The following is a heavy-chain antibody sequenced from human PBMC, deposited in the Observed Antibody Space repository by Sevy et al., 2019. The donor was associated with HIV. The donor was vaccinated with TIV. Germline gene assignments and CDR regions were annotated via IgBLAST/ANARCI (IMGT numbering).Heavy chain of an antibody. CDR2: IKSKTDGGTT. CDR1: GFTFSNAW. D-gene: IGHD4-17*01. J-gene: IGHJ3*02. Sequence: GGSLRLSCAASGFTFSNAWMSWVRQAPGKGLEWVGRIKSKTDGGTTDYAAPVKGRFTISRDDSKNTLYLQMNSLKTEDTAVYYCTTDRDYVDAFDIWGQWTMVTVSS. CDR3: TTDRDYVDAFDI. V-gene: IGHV3-15*01.